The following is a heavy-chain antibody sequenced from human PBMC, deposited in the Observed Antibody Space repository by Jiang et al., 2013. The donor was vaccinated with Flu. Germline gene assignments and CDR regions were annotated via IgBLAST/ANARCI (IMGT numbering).Heavy chain of an antibody. CDR2: INPSGGST. J-gene: IGHJ4*02. CDR1: GYTFTSYY. CDR3: ARGFRKRSIAARPGYFDY. Sequence: QSGAEVKKPGASVKVSCKASGYTFTSYYMHWVRQAPGQGLEWMGIINPSGGSTSYAQKFQGRVTMTRDTSTSTVYMELSSLRSEDTAVYYCARGFRKRSIAARPGYFDYWGQGTLVTVSS. D-gene: IGHD6-6*01. V-gene: IGHV1-46*01.